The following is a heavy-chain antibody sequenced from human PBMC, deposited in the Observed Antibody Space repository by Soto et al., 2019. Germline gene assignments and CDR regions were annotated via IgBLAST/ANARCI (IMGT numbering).Heavy chain of an antibody. V-gene: IGHV4-34*01. CDR1: GGSFSGYC. D-gene: IGHD6-13*01. CDR2: ICHGGGA. J-gene: IGHJ1*01. CDR3: AGYSNSWSKYVKH. Sequence: VQLQQWGAGLLKPSETLSLTCAVYGGSFSGYCWSWIRQTPGERLEWVGDICHGGGANYNPSLKSRLSFSMDPSKTQFSLKLNSVMAADTAVYYCAGYSNSWSKYVKHWGRGSLVTVSS.